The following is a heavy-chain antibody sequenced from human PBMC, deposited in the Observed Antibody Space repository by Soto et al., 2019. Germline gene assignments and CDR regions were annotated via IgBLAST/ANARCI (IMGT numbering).Heavy chain of an antibody. CDR3: ALNIVVEPAGKRAYYYCVYYMDV. CDR1: GGTFSSYA. D-gene: IGHD2-2*01. J-gene: IGHJ6*03. Sequence: ASLKVSCKASGGTFSSYAISWVRHAPGQGLEWMGGLIPIFVTANYAQKFQVRVTFTADESTNTAFMELSSLRSEDTAVYYCALNIVVEPAGKRAYYYCVYYMDVLGKGTTVTASS. CDR2: LIPIFVTA. V-gene: IGHV1-69*13.